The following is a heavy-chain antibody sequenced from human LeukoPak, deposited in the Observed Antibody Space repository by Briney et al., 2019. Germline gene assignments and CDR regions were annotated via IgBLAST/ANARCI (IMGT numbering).Heavy chain of an antibody. D-gene: IGHD6-13*01. CDR1: GGTFGSYA. CDR3: ARDAAAAGGAWFDY. CDR2: IIPIFGTA. V-gene: IGHV1-69*13. Sequence: SVKVSCKASGGTFGSYAISWVRQAPGQGLEWMGGIIPIFGTANYAQKFQGRVTITADESTSTAYMELSSLRSEDTAVYYCARDAAAAGGAWFDYWGQGTLVTVSS. J-gene: IGHJ4*02.